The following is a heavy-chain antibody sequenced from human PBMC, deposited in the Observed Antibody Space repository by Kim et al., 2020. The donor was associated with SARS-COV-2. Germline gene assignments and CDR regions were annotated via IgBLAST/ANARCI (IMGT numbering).Heavy chain of an antibody. V-gene: IGHV1-8*01. CDR1: GYTFTSYD. CDR2: MNPNSGNT. J-gene: IGHJ6*02. D-gene: IGHD3-10*01. CDR3: ARGTVWFGELLGYYYYYGMDV. Sequence: ASVKVSCKASGYTFTSYDINWVRQATGQGLEWMGWMNPNSGNTGYAQKFQGRVTMTRNTSISTAYMELSSLRSEDTAVYYCARGTVWFGELLGYYYYYGMDVWGQGTTVTVSS.